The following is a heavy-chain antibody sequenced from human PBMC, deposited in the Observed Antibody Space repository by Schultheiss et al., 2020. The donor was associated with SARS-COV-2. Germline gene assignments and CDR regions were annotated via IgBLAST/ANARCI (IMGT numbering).Heavy chain of an antibody. V-gene: IGHV3-53*01. J-gene: IGHJ6*02. D-gene: IGHD1-26*01. Sequence: GGSLRLSCAASGFTVSSNYMSWVRQAPGKGLEWVSVIYSGGSTYYADSVKGRFTISRDNSKNTLYLQMNSLRAEDTAVYYCAKAHDSGSYYRYYYYYGMDVWGQGTTVTVSS. CDR1: GFTVSSNY. CDR3: AKAHDSGSYYRYYYYYGMDV. CDR2: IYSGGST.